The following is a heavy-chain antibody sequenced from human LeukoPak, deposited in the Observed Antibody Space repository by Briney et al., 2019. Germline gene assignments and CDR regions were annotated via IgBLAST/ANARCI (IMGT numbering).Heavy chain of an antibody. V-gene: IGHV4-61*01. Sequence: SETLSLTCTVSGGSISSSSYYWSWIRQPPGKGLEWIGYIYYSGSTNYNPSLKSRVTISVDTSKNQFSLKLSSVTAADTAVYYCARSLTMIVVFDYWGQGTLVTVSS. J-gene: IGHJ4*02. CDR3: ARSLTMIVVFDY. CDR2: IYYSGST. D-gene: IGHD3-22*01. CDR1: GGSISSSSYY.